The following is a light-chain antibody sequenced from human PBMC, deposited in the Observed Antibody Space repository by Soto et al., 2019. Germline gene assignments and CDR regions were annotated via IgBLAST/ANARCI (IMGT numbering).Light chain of an antibody. CDR3: QQYHKWPIT. V-gene: IGKV3-15*01. CDR2: GAS. J-gene: IGKJ5*01. Sequence: EVVLTQSPATLSVSPGERATRSCRASQSISINLAWYQQIPGQVPRLLISGASTRATGIPARFSGSGSGTDFTLTITSLQSEDFALYYCQQYHKWPITFGQGARLELQ. CDR1: QSISIN.